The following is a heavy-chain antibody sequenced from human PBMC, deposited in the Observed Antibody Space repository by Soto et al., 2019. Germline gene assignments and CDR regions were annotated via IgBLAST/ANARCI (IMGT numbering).Heavy chain of an antibody. D-gene: IGHD3-10*01. CDR2: IHTSGST. V-gene: IGHV4-4*07. J-gene: IGHJ3*02. CDR1: GGSISDFY. CDR3: ARPQYSGEDGAFNI. Sequence: QVQLQESGPGLVKPSETLSLICTVSGGSISDFYWSWIRQPAGKGLEWIGRIHTSGSTNINPSLKSRVSLSVDTSRNHLSLTLTSVTAADTATYYCARPQYSGEDGAFNIWGQGTVVTVSS.